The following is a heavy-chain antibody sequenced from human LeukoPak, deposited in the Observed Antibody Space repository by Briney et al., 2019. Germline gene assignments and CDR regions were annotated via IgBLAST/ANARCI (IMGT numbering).Heavy chain of an antibody. CDR1: GGSFSGYY. CDR2: INHSGST. D-gene: IGHD3-10*01. J-gene: IGHJ5*02. CDR3: ARLTYYYGSGTYPWFDP. Sequence: SETLSLTCAVYGGSFSGYYWSWIRQPPGKGLEWIGEINHSGSTNYNPSLKSRVTISVDTSKNQFSLKLSSVTAADTAVYYCARLTYYYGSGTYPWFDPWGQGTLVTVSS. V-gene: IGHV4-34*01.